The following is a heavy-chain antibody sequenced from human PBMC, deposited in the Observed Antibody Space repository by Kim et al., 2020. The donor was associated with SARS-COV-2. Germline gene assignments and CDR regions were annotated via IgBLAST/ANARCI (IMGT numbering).Heavy chain of an antibody. V-gene: IGHV4-39*01. D-gene: IGHD4-17*01. J-gene: IGHJ4*02. Sequence: YNPSLKSRVTISVDTSKNQFSLKLSSVTAAVTAVYYCASQDDYGDYVVDYWGQGTLVTVSS. CDR3: ASQDDYGDYVVDY.